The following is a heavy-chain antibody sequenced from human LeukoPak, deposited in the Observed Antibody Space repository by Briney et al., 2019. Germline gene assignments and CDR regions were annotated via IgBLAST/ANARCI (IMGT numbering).Heavy chain of an antibody. D-gene: IGHD3-22*01. V-gene: IGHV4-30-4*01. J-gene: IGHJ4*02. CDR3: ARALRYYYDSSGDRRGYYFDY. CDR2: IYYSGST. Sequence: PSETLSLTCTVSGGSISSGDYYWSWIRQPPGKGLEWIGDIYYSGSTYYNPSLKSRVTISVDTSKNQFSLKLSSVTAADTAVYYCARALRYYYDSSGDRRGYYFDYWGQGTLVTVSS. CDR1: GGSISSGDYY.